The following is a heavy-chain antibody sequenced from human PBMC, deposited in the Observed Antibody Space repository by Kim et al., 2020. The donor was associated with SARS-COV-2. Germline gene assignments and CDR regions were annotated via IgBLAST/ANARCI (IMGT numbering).Heavy chain of an antibody. CDR3: ARDHEDSSSWSGAFDI. CDR1: GGSISSYY. Sequence: SETLSLTCTVSGGSISSYYWSWIRQPPGKGLEWIGYIYYSGSTNYNPSLKSRVTISVDTSKNQFSLKLSSVTAADTAVYYCARDHEDSSSWSGAFDIWGQGTMVTVSS. V-gene: IGHV4-59*01. CDR2: IYYSGST. D-gene: IGHD6-13*01. J-gene: IGHJ3*02.